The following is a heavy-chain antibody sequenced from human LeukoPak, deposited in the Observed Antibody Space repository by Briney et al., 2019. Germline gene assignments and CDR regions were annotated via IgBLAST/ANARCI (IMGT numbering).Heavy chain of an antibody. CDR1: GFTFSSYW. CDR3: ARDETDYYDSSGYKGY. J-gene: IGHJ4*02. D-gene: IGHD3-22*01. V-gene: IGHV3-7*01. Sequence: GGSLRLSCVASGFTFSSYWRSWVRQAPGKGLEWVANIKQDGSEKYYVDSVKGRFTISRDNAKNSLYLQMNSLRAEDTAVYYCARDETDYYDSSGYKGYWGQGTLVTVSS. CDR2: IKQDGSEK.